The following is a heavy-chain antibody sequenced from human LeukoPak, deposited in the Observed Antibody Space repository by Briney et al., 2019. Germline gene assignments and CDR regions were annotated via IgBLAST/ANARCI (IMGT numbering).Heavy chain of an antibody. D-gene: IGHD3-22*01. Sequence: GGSLRLSCAASGFTFSSYGMHWVRQAPGKGLEWVAFIRYDGSNKYYADSVKGRFTISRDNSKNTLYLQMNSLRAEDTAVYYCAREAVIKRDTYYYDSSGYYFDYWGQGTLVTVSS. V-gene: IGHV3-30*02. J-gene: IGHJ4*02. CDR2: IRYDGSNK. CDR3: AREAVIKRDTYYYDSSGYYFDY. CDR1: GFTFSSYG.